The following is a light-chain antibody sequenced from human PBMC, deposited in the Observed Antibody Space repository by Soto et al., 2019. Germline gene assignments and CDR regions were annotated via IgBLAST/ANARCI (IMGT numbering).Light chain of an antibody. CDR2: GAS. CDR1: QSVSSSY. Sequence: EIVLTQAPGTLSLSPGERATLSCRASQSVSSSYLAWYQQKPGQAPRLLIYGASSRATGIPDRFSGSWSGKDFTLTISRLEPEDFAVYYCQHYGSLVLIFGGGTKVEIK. CDR3: QHYGSLVLI. J-gene: IGKJ4*01. V-gene: IGKV3-20*01.